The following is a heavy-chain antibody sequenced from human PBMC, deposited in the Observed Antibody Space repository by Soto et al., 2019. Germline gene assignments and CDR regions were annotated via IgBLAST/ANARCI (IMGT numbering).Heavy chain of an antibody. J-gene: IGHJ4*02. CDR3: ARGGVLRFLEWLGDKYYFDY. Sequence: TLSLTCTVSGGSISSGGYYWSWIRQHPGKGLEWIGYIYYSGSTYYNPSLKSRVTISVDTSKNQFSLKLSSVTAADTAVYYCARGGVLRFLEWLGDKYYFDYWGQGTLVTVSS. V-gene: IGHV4-31*03. CDR2: IYYSGST. D-gene: IGHD3-3*01. CDR1: GGSISSGGYY.